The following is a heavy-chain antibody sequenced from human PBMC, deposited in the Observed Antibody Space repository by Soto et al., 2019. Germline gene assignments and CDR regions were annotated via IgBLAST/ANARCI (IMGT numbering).Heavy chain of an antibody. J-gene: IGHJ4*02. CDR3: ARVDQNSPPV. Sequence: SQTLSLTCAISGDSVSSNSAAWNWMRQSPSRGLEWLGRTYYRSKWYNDYAVSVKSRITINPDTSKNQFSLQLDSVTPEDTAVYYCARVDQNSPPVWGQGNLVTVSS. CDR1: GDSVSSNSAA. V-gene: IGHV6-1*01. D-gene: IGHD5-18*01. CDR2: TYYRSKWYN.